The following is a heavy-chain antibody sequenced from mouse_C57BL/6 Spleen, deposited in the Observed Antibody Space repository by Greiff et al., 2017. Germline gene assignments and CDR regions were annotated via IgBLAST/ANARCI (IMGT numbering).Heavy chain of an antibody. CDR3: TRHPFDGSSQFYALRG. CDR1: GYTFTDYE. V-gene: IGHV1-15*01. D-gene: IGHD1-1*01. Sequence: VQLQQSGAELVRPGASVTLSCKASGYTFTDYEMHWVKQTPVHGLEWIGAIDPETGGTAYNQKFKGKAILTADKSSSTAYMELRSLTSEDSAVYYCTRHPFDGSSQFYALRGWGQGTSVTVSS. CDR2: IDPETGGT. J-gene: IGHJ4*01.